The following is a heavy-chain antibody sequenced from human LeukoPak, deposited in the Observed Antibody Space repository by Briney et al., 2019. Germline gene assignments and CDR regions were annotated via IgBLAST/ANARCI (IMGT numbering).Heavy chain of an antibody. Sequence: TLSLTCTVSGGSISSGGYYWSWIRQHPGKGLEWIGYIYYSGSTYYNPSLKSRVTISVDTSKNQFSLKLSSVTAADTAVYYCAREVSPTYYYDSSGWDIWGQATMVTDSS. D-gene: IGHD3-22*01. CDR2: IYYSGST. J-gene: IGHJ3*02. CDR3: AREVSPTYYYDSSGWDI. CDR1: GGSISSGGYY. V-gene: IGHV4-31*03.